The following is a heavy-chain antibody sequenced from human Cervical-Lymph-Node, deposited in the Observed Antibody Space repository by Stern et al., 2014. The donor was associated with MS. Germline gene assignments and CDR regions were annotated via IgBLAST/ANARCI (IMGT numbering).Heavy chain of an antibody. CDR3: ARWAYSSGWYNWFDP. CDR1: GGSISSSSYY. J-gene: IGHJ5*02. D-gene: IGHD3-22*01. V-gene: IGHV4-39*01. Sequence: QVQLQESGPGLVKPSETLSLTCTVSGGSISSSSYYWGWIRQPPGKGLEWIGRISYSGSTYYNPSLKSRFSISVDTTKNPFTLKLISVTAADTAVYYCARWAYSSGWYNWFDPWGQGTLVTVSS. CDR2: ISYSGST.